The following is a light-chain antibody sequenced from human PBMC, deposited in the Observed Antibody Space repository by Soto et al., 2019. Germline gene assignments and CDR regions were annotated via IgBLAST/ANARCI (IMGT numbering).Light chain of an antibody. Sequence: QSVLTQSPSVSAAPGQKVTISCSGSSSNIGNNYVSWYQHPPGTAPTLLIYDNNKRPAGSPDRVSGSKSGTSGTLDITVLQSGDEGDYYCATWDARLTGEVFGGGTKLTVL. CDR1: SSNIGNNY. V-gene: IGLV1-51*01. CDR2: DNN. CDR3: ATWDARLTGEV. J-gene: IGLJ2*01.